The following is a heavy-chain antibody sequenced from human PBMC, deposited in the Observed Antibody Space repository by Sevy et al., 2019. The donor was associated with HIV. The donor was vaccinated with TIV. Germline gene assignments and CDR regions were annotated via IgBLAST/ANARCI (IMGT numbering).Heavy chain of an antibody. D-gene: IGHD6-13*01. CDR1: GFTLNSYW. J-gene: IGHJ4*02. V-gene: IGHV3-7*01. Sequence: GGSLRLSCAASGFTLNSYWMSWVRQAPGKGLEWVANIKQDGSVKYYVDSVKGRFSMSRDNARHLVYLQMSSLTAEDTALYYCVRAIASDASLWGQGTLVTVSS. CDR2: IKQDGSVK. CDR3: VRAIASDASL.